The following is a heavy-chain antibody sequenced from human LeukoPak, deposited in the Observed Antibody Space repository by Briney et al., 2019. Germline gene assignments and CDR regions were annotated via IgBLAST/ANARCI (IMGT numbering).Heavy chain of an antibody. CDR1: GFTLSSYT. D-gene: IGHD1-26*01. CDR3: ARAQVGTPTDC. V-gene: IGHV3-74*01. Sequence: GSLRLSCAASGFTLSSYTMYWVRPAPGRGLVWVARFTSDGNSMTYADFVKGRFTVSRDIAKNTLYLQMNSLRAEDTAVYYCARAQVGTPTDCWGQGTLVTVSS. J-gene: IGHJ4*02. CDR2: FTSDGNSM.